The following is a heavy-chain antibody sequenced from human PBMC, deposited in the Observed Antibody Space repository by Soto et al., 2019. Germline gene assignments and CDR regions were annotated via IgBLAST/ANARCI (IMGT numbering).Heavy chain of an antibody. Sequence: QVQLQQWGAGLLKPSETLSLTCAVYGGSFSGYYWSWIRQPPGKGLEWIGEINHSGSTNYNPSLKILLTISVDTSKNQFSLKLSSVTAADTAVYYCARGRTSLRPYYYYYYMDVWGKVTTVTVSS. CDR2: INHSGST. J-gene: IGHJ6*03. D-gene: IGHD4-17*01. CDR3: ARGRTSLRPYYYYYYMDV. V-gene: IGHV4-34*01. CDR1: GGSFSGYY.